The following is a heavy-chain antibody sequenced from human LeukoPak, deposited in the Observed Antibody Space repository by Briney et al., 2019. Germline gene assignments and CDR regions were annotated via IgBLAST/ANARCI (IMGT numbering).Heavy chain of an antibody. CDR1: GGSISSSSYS. Sequence: PSETLSLTCTVSGGSISSSSYSWGWIRQPPGKGLEWIGSIYYSGSTYYNPSLKSRVTISVDTSKNQFSLKLSSVTAADTAVYYCARDKGDRSAFDIWGQGTMVTVSS. J-gene: IGHJ3*02. D-gene: IGHD3-10*01. CDR3: ARDKGDRSAFDI. CDR2: IYYSGST. V-gene: IGHV4-39*07.